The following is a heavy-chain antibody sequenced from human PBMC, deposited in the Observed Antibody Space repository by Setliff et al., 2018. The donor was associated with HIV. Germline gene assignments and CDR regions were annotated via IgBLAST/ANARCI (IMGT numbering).Heavy chain of an antibody. Sequence: LRLSCGASGFTFDNYTMHWVRQVPGKGLEWVSVIYGGGNAFYADSVKGRFTISRDDSKNTLYLQMNSLRAEDTAVYYCARGQFRLRPDSLDLWGQGTLVTVSS. CDR1: GFTFDNYT. CDR3: ARGQFRLRPDSLDL. J-gene: IGHJ3*01. V-gene: IGHV3-66*01. CDR2: IYGGGNA. D-gene: IGHD2-21*01.